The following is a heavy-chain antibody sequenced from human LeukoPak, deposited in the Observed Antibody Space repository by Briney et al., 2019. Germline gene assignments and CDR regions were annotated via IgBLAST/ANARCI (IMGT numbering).Heavy chain of an antibody. CDR2: IYYSGST. CDR3: ARVRDSGYDYFDY. J-gene: IGHJ4*02. V-gene: IGHV4-59*01. D-gene: IGHD5-12*01. Sequence: SETLSLTCTVSGGSISSYYWSWIRQPPGKGLEGIGYIYYSGSTNYNPSLKSRVTISVDTSKNQFSLKLSSVTAADTAVYYCARVRDSGYDYFDYWGQGTLVTVSS. CDR1: GGSISSYY.